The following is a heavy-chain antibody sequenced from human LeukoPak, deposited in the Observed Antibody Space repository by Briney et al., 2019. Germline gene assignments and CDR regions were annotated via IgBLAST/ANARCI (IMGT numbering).Heavy chain of an antibody. CDR2: IKRKTDGGTT. V-gene: IGHV3-15*01. D-gene: IGHD2-8*01. J-gene: IGHJ4*01. Sequence: GGSLRLSCAASGFTFSNAWMSWVRQAPGKGLEWVGRIKRKTDGGTTDYAAPVKGRFTISRDDSNNTLYLQMNRLKTEDTAVYYCTTRYCTNGVCARDYWGQGTLVTVSS. CDR1: GFTFSNAW. CDR3: TTRYCTNGVCARDY.